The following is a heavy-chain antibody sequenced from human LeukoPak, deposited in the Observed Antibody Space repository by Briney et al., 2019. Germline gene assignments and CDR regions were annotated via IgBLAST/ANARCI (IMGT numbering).Heavy chain of an antibody. CDR3: ARQYFERTGYYYLDY. D-gene: IGHD3-22*01. V-gene: IGHV4-39*01. Sequence: SETLSLTCPVSGDAITGSCYYWGWIRQSPGKGLEWIGCMYYSGNTYSNLSLECRVTMAADTSKNPFSLKLNSLSVADTAVYYCARQYFERTGYYYLDYWGEGTLLIVSS. CDR2: MYYSGNT. CDR1: GDAITGSCYY. J-gene: IGHJ4*02.